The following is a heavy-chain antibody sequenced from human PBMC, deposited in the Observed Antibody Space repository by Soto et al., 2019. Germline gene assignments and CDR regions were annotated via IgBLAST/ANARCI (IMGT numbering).Heavy chain of an antibody. Sequence: PSETLSLTCAVYGGSFSGYYWSWIRQPPGKGLEWIGEINHSGVTNYKPSLKRRVTISVDTSKNQFSLQLKSVTAADTAVYFCARLGASRTLVWGQGTMVTVSS. CDR2: INHSGVT. CDR1: GGSFSGYY. D-gene: IGHD7-27*01. J-gene: IGHJ3*01. CDR3: ARLGASRTLV. V-gene: IGHV4-34*01.